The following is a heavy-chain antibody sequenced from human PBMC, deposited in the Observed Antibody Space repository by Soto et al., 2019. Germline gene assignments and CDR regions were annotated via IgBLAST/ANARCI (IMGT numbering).Heavy chain of an antibody. CDR3: AREGYYDSSGYPYHFQYNWFDP. D-gene: IGHD3-22*01. V-gene: IGHV4-30-4*01. CDR2: IYYSGST. CDR1: GGSVSSGDYY. Sequence: TLSLTCTVSGGSVSSGDYYWSWIRQPPGKGLEWIGYIYYSGSTYYNPSLKSRVTISVDTSKNQFSLKLSSVTAADTAVYYCAREGYYDSSGYPYHFQYNWFDPWGQGTLVTVSS. J-gene: IGHJ5*02.